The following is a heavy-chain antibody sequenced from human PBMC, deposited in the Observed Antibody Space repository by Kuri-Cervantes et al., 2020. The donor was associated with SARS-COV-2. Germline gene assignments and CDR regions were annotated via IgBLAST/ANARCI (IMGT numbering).Heavy chain of an antibody. CDR3: AMLPRPRNAFDI. CDR1: GGTFSSYA. CDR2: IIPIFGTA. J-gene: IGHJ3*02. V-gene: IGHV1-69*13. D-gene: IGHD3-16*01. Sequence: VKVSCKASGGTFSSYAISWVRQAPGQGLEWMGGIIPIFGTANYAQKFQGRVTITADESTSTAYMELSSLRSEDTAVYYCAMLPRPRNAFDIWGQGTMVTVSS.